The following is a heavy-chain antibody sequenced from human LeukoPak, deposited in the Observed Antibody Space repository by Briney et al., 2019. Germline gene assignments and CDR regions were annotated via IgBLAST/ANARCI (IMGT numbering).Heavy chain of an antibody. V-gene: IGHV3-30*02. Sequence: GGSLRLSCAASGFTFSTFGMNWVRQAPDKGLEWVAFIQYDDSIEYYADSVKGRFTISRDNSKNTLYLQMNSLRAEDTAVYYCAKDFLISPHSGYFFDYWGQGTLVTVSS. CDR2: IQYDDSIE. CDR1: GFTFSTFG. D-gene: IGHD3-22*01. J-gene: IGHJ4*02. CDR3: AKDFLISPHSGYFFDY.